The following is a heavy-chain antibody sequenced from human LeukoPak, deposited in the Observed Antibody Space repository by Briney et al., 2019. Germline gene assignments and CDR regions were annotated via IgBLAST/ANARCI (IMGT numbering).Heavy chain of an antibody. V-gene: IGHV3-48*03. CDR3: AREDDFWSGYSVSFDY. CDR2: ISSSGSTI. J-gene: IGHJ4*02. D-gene: IGHD3-3*01. Sequence: GGCLRLSCVASGFTVSSYEVEWVRQAAGRVMEWVSYISSSGSTINYADSVQGRFTISRDNAKNSLYLQMNSLRAEDTAVYYCAREDDFWSGYSVSFDYWGQGTLVTVSS. CDR1: GFTVSSYE.